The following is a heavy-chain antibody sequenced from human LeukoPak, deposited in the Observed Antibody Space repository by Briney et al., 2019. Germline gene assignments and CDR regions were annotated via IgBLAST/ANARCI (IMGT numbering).Heavy chain of an antibody. CDR2: IRYDGSNK. CDR3: ANPPIVGATDDAFDI. V-gene: IGHV3-30*02. CDR1: GVTYSSHG. D-gene: IGHD1-26*01. J-gene: IGHJ3*02. Sequence: GGSLRLSCAASGVTYSSHGMHCVRQAPGKGLVWGAYIRYDGSNKYYADSVKGRFTISRDNSKNTLDLQMTSLRAEDTAVYYCANPPIVGATDDAFDIWGQGTMVTVSS.